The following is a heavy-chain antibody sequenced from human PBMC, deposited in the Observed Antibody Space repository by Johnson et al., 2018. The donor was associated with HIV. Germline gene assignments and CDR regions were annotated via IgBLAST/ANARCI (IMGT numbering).Heavy chain of an antibody. D-gene: IGHD6-19*01. Sequence: VQLVESGGGVVRPGGSVRLSCAASGFTFDEYGMNWVRQAPGKGLEWVSGINWNGGSKGSADSGKGRFTIPRDNAKNSLHLQMNSLRAEDTAFYYCARDRRNRQWQRLDAFDIWGQGTMVIVSS. V-gene: IGHV3-20*04. J-gene: IGHJ3*02. CDR3: ARDRRNRQWQRLDAFDI. CDR1: GFTFDEYG. CDR2: INWNGGSK.